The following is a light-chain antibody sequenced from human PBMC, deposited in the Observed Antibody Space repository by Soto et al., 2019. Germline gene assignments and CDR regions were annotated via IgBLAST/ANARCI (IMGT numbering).Light chain of an antibody. CDR2: DVT. Sequence: QSALTQPASVSGSPGQSITISCTGTSTDVGANNYVSWYQQHPGRAPKVMIYDVTNRPSGVSNRFSGSKSGNTASLTISGLPAEDEGDYYYYSHVDATTGLFGGGTQLTVL. V-gene: IGLV2-14*01. CDR3: YSHVDATTGL. J-gene: IGLJ2*01. CDR1: STDVGANNY.